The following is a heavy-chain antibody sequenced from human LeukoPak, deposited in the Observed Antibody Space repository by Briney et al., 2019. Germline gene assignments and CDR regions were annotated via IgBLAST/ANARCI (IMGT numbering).Heavy chain of an antibody. CDR3: ASILRYSGHYYYMDV. D-gene: IGHD1-1*01. J-gene: IGHJ6*03. V-gene: IGHV4-34*01. Sequence: PSETLPLTCAVYGGSFSGYYWSWIRQPPGKGLEWIGEINHSGSTNYNPSLKSRVTISVDTSKNQSSLKLSSVTAADTAVYYCASILRYSGHYYYMDVWGKGTTVTVSS. CDR1: GGSFSGYY. CDR2: INHSGST.